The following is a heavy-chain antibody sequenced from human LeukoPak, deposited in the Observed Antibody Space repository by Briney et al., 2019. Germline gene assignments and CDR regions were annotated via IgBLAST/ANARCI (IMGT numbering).Heavy chain of an antibody. CDR2: ISSSSSYI. Sequence: GGSLRLSCAASGFTFSSYSMNWVRQAPGKGLEWVSSISSSSSYIYYADSVKGRFTISRDNAKNSLYLQMNSLRAEDTAVYYCASGEYSSSWYGPRFPIDPWGQGTLVTVSS. V-gene: IGHV3-21*01. CDR3: ASGEYSSSWYGPRFPIDP. D-gene: IGHD6-13*01. J-gene: IGHJ5*02. CDR1: GFTFSSYS.